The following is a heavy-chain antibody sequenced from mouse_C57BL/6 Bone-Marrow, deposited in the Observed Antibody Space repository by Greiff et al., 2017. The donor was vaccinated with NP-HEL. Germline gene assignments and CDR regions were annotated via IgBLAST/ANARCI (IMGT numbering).Heavy chain of an antibody. CDR3: ARGIYYYGSSSAWFAY. CDR2: IYPGDGDT. J-gene: IGHJ3*01. V-gene: IGHV1-80*01. D-gene: IGHD1-1*01. Sequence: VQLQQSGASVKISCKASGYAFSSYWMNWVKQRPGKGLEWIGQIYPGDGDTNYNGKFKGKATLTADKSSSTAYMQLSSLTSEDSAVYFCARGIYYYGSSSAWFAYWGQGTLVTVSA. CDR1: GYAFSSYW.